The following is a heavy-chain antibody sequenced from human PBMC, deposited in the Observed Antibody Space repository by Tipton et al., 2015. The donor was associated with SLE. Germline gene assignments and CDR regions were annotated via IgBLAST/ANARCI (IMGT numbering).Heavy chain of an antibody. CDR3: ARDSPGYYYDSSGYYYVPLFDY. CDR1: GFTFGDYA. Sequence: GSLRLSCTASGFTFGDYAMSWVRQAPGKGLEWVSYISSSGGTIYYADSVKGRFTISRDNAKNSLYLQMNSLRAEDTVVYYCARDSPGYYYDSSGYYYVPLFDYWGQGTLLTVSS. CDR2: ISSSGGTI. V-gene: IGHV3-48*03. D-gene: IGHD3-22*01. J-gene: IGHJ4*02.